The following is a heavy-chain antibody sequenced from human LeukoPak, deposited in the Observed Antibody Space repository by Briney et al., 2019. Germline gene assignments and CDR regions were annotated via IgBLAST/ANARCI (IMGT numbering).Heavy chain of an antibody. J-gene: IGHJ4*02. CDR1: GGSFSGYY. D-gene: IGHD2-15*01. CDR2: INHSGST. Sequence: ASETLSLTCAVYGGSFSGYYWSWIRQPPGKGLEWIGEINHSGSTNYNPSLKSRVTISVDTSKNQFSLKLSSVTAADTAVYYCALAAEYYFDYWGQGTLVTVSS. CDR3: ALAAEYYFDY. V-gene: IGHV4-34*01.